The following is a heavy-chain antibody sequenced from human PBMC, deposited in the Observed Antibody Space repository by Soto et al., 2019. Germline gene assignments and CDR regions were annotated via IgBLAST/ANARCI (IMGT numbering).Heavy chain of an antibody. CDR3: AKDLGIITFMYYFGS. J-gene: IGHJ4*02. D-gene: IGHD3-16*01. Sequence: PGGSLRLSCAASGFNFSNHAMSWVRQAPGKGLEWVSVISGSGGTTYYADSVKGRFTISRDNSKNTLYLQMNSLRAEDTAVYYCAKDLGIITFMYYFGSWGQGTLVTVSS. CDR2: ISGSGGTT. V-gene: IGHV3-23*01. CDR1: GFNFSNHA.